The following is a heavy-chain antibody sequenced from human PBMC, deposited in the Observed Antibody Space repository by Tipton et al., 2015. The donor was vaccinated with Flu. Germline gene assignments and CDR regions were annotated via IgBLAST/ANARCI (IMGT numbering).Heavy chain of an antibody. Sequence: TLSLTCTVSGGSISSYYWSWIRQPAGKGLEWIGRIYTSGSTNYTPSLKSRVTMSVDTSKNQFSLKLSSVTAADTAVYYCARGGRAFSGGSCSRGGSCYMDVWGKGSTVTVSS. V-gene: IGHV4-4*07. CDR3: ARGGRAFSGGSCSRGGSCYMDV. CDR2: IYTSGST. CDR1: GGSISSYY. J-gene: IGHJ6*03. D-gene: IGHD2-15*01.